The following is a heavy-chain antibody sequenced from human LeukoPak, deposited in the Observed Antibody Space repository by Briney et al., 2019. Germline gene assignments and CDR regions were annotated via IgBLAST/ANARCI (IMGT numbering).Heavy chain of an antibody. CDR2: IKQDGSEK. J-gene: IGHJ6*02. CDR3: ARVVSRSNTYYYYGMDV. V-gene: IGHV3-7*03. Sequence: GGSLRLSCAASGFTFSSYWMSWVRQAPGEGLEWVANIKQDGSEKYYVDSVKGRFTISRDNAKNSLYLQMNSLRAEDTAVYYCARVVSRSNTYYYYGMDVWGQGTTVTVSS. CDR1: GFTFSSYW.